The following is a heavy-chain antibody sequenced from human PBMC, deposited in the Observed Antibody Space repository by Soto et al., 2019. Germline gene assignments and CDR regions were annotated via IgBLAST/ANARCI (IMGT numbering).Heavy chain of an antibody. CDR1: GFTFSSYG. CDR3: AIVWVGAQYYVRSGEYDY. Sequence: GGSLRLSCAASGFTFSSYGMHWVRQAPGKGLEWVAVIWYDGSNKYYADSVKGRFTISRDNSKNTLYLQMNRLRAEDTAVYYYAIVWVGAQYYVRSGEYDYWGQGTRVNVSS. V-gene: IGHV3-33*01. D-gene: IGHD3-22*01. CDR2: IWYDGSNK. J-gene: IGHJ4*02.